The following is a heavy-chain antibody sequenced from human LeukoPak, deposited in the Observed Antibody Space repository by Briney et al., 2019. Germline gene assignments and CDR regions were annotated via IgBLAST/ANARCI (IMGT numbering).Heavy chain of an antibody. V-gene: IGHV1-2*02. Sequence: GASVKVSCKASGYTFTGYYIHWVRQAPGEGLEWMGWINPSSGDTNFPQKFQGRVTMTRDTSISTAYMELSRLTSDDTAVYFCARGFFDNYFDYWGQGTLVTVSS. CDR3: ARGFFDNYFDY. CDR2: INPSSGDT. D-gene: IGHD3/OR15-3a*01. J-gene: IGHJ4*02. CDR1: GYTFTGYY.